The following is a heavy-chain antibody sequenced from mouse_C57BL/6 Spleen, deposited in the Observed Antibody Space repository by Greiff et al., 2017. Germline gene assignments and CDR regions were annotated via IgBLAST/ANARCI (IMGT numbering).Heavy chain of an antibody. CDR2: ISSGSSTI. V-gene: IGHV5-17*01. CDR3: ASDYDYGVGYFGV. CDR1: GFTFSDYG. J-gene: IGHJ1*03. D-gene: IGHD2-4*01. Sequence: EVLLVESGGGLVKPGGSLKLSCAASGFTFSDYGMHWVRQAPEKGLEWVGYISSGSSTIYYADTVKGRFTISRDNADNTLFLQMTSLRSEDTAMYYCASDYDYGVGYFGVWGTGTTVTVSS.